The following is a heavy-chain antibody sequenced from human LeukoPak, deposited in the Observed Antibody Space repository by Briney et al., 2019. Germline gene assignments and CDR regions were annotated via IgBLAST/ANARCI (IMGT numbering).Heavy chain of an antibody. J-gene: IGHJ4*02. Sequence: PGGTLRLSCAASGFPFSSYGMSWVGQAPGRGREGVDNIKKEGSEKYYVDSVKGRFTISRDNAKNSLYLQMNSLRAEDTAVYYCARDKSYGDSSDYWGQGTLVTVSS. V-gene: IGHV3-7*01. CDR1: GFPFSSYG. D-gene: IGHD4-17*01. CDR3: ARDKSYGDSSDY. CDR2: IKKEGSEK.